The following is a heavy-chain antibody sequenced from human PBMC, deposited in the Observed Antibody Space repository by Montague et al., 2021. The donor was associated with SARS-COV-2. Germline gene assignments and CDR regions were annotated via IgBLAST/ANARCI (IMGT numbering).Heavy chain of an antibody. CDR1: GDSTRNSDYS. J-gene: IGHJ4*02. CDR3: ATRTRYPQNDFGF. CDR2: IHNGGTT. Sequence: SETLSLTCTVSGDSTRNSDYSWGWVRRPPGKGLEWIGNIHNGGTTFYNPSLKSRVTIFVDTSKNQFSLKLSSVTAADTAVYYCATRTRYPQNDFGFWGQGTLVTVSS. V-gene: IGHV4-39*01. D-gene: IGHD2-15*01.